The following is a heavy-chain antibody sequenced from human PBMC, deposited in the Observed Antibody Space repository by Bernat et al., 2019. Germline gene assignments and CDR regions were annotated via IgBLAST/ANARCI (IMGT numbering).Heavy chain of an antibody. J-gene: IGHJ4*02. D-gene: IGHD5-18*01. Sequence: QVQLVESGGGVVQPGRSLRLSCAASGFTFSSYAMHWVRQAPGKGLEWVAVISYDGSNKYYADSVKGRFTSSRDNSKNTLYLQMNSLRAEDTAVYYCARPWPADTLDYWGQGTLVTVSS. V-gene: IGHV3-30-3*01. CDR2: ISYDGSNK. CDR3: ARPWPADTLDY. CDR1: GFTFSSYA.